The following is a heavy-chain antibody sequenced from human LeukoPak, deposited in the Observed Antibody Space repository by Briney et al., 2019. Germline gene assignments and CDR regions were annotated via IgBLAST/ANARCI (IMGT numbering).Heavy chain of an antibody. D-gene: IGHD1-1*01. CDR3: ARVHRWFHQGWLDP. CDR2: INHSGST. V-gene: IGHV4-39*07. Sequence: SETLSLTCAVSGGSISSNSYYWSWIRQPPGKGLEWIGEINHSGSTNYNPSLKSRVTISVDTSKNQFSLKLSSVTAADTAVYYCARVHRWFHQGWLDPWGQGTLVTVSS. J-gene: IGHJ5*02. CDR1: GGSISSNSYY.